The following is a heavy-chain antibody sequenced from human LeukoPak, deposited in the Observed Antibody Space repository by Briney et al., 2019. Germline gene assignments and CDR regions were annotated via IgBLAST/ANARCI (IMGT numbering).Heavy chain of an antibody. CDR3: ARDRSYYDSSGYYGFGFDP. Sequence: ASVKVSCKASGGTFSSYAISWVRQAPGQGLEWMGGIIPIFGTANYAQKFQGRVAITTDESTSTAYMELSSLRSEDPAVYYCARDRSYYDSSGYYGFGFDPWGQGPLVPVSS. J-gene: IGHJ5*02. CDR1: GGTFSSYA. D-gene: IGHD3-22*01. V-gene: IGHV1-69*05. CDR2: IIPIFGTA.